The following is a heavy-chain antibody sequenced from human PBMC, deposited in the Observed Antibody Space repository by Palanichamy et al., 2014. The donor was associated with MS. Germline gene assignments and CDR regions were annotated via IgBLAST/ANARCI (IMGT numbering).Heavy chain of an antibody. J-gene: IGHJ5*02. D-gene: IGHD4-23*01. CDR3: VREYGGQGNWFDP. V-gene: IGHV4-59*01. Sequence: QVQLQESGPGLVKPSGDPLPHLHCLWWLHRYLLLELDPAAPREGTGVDWVHLLQWGHQLQPSLKSRVTISVDTSKNQFSLKLNSVTAADTAIYYCVREYGGQGNWFDPWGQGTLVIVSS. CDR2: LLQWGH. CDR1: WLHRYLL.